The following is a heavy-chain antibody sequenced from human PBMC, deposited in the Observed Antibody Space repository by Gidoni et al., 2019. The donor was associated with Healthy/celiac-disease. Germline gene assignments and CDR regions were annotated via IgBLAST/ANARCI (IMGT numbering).Heavy chain of an antibody. J-gene: IGHJ5*02. Sequence: EVQLVESGGGLVKPGGSLRLSCAASGFTFSSYSMNWVRQDPGKGLGWVSSISSSSSYIYYADSVKGRFTISRDNAKNSLYLQMNSLRAEDTAVYYCAIFGVVIMGDNWFDPWGQGTLVTVSS. D-gene: IGHD3-3*01. CDR3: AIFGVVIMGDNWFDP. CDR1: GFTFSSYS. V-gene: IGHV3-21*01. CDR2: ISSSSSYI.